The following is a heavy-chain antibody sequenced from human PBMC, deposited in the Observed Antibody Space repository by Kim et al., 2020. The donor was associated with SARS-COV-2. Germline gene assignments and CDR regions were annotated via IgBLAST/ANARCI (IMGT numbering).Heavy chain of an antibody. V-gene: IGHV5-10-1*01. Sequence: GESLKISCKGSGYSFTSYWISWVRQMPGKGLEWMGRIDPSDSYTNYSPSFQGHVTISADKSISTAYLQWSSLKASDTAMYYCAREDRAYGSPYGMDVWGQGSTVSVSS. CDR1: GYSFTSYW. CDR2: IDPSDSYT. CDR3: AREDRAYGSPYGMDV. J-gene: IGHJ6*02. D-gene: IGHD3-10*01.